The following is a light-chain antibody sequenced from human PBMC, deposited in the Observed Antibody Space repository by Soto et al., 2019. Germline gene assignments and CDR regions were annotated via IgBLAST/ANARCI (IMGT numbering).Light chain of an antibody. V-gene: IGKV3-20*01. CDR3: QQYGSSPRT. CDR1: QSVSSSD. CDR2: RAS. J-gene: IGKJ1*01. Sequence: EILLTQSPCTLSLSPGERATLSCRASQSVSSSDLAWYQQKPGQAPRLLMYRASSRATGIPERFSGSGSGTDFTLTISRLAPEDFEVYYCQQYGSSPRTFGQGTKVDIK.